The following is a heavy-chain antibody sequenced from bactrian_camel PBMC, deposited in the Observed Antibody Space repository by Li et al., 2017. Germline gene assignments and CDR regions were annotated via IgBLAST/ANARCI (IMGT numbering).Heavy chain of an antibody. V-gene: IGHV3S9*01. D-gene: IGHD2*01. Sequence: HVQLVESGGGSVQAGGSLTLSCAAGRYTCKRNCMGWFRQVSGKEREGVARMHSDGFNADSAKGRFTISQDNASKTVVLQMNSLKPEDTAMYHCAVYDAYAGRCSFREDYYDYWGPGTQVTVS. CDR2: MHSDG. CDR1: RYTCKRNC. J-gene: IGHJ4*01. CDR3: AVYDAYAGRCSFREDYYDY.